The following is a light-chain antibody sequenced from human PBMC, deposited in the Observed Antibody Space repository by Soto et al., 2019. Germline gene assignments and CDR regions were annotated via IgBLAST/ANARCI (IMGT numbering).Light chain of an antibody. J-gene: IGKJ5*01. Sequence: EIVLTQSPGTLSLSPGERATLSCRASQSVSSSSLAWYQQKPGKAPKLLIYEASTLQSGVPSRFSGSGSGTEFTLTISGLLPEDFAAYHCQQLYTLPFTFGQGTRL. CDR2: EAS. CDR3: QQLYTLPFT. CDR1: QSVSSSS. V-gene: IGKV3D-7*01.